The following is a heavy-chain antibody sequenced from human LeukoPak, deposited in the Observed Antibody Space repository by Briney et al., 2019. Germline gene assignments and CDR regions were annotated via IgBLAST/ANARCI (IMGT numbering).Heavy chain of an antibody. J-gene: IGHJ3*02. D-gene: IGHD2-2*01. CDR1: GFTFSSFS. V-gene: IGHV3-23*01. Sequence: GGSLRLSCAASGFTFSSFSMHWVRQAPGKGLEWVSGISGSGGSTYYADSVKGRFTISRDNSKNTLYLQMNSLTAEDTAVYYCARVGVVPAAIPDGFDIWGQGTMVTVSS. CDR2: ISGSGGST. CDR3: ARVGVVPAAIPDGFDI.